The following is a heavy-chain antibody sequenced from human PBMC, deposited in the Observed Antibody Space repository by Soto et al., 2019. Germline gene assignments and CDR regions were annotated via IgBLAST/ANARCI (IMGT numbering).Heavy chain of an antibody. V-gene: IGHV5-51*01. D-gene: IGHD3-16*01. CDR1: GYXFTSYW. Sequence: EXLKIWCKGSGYXFTSYWVGWVRHMPGKGLEWMGIIYPGDSDTRYSPSFQGKVTISADKSISTAYLQWRRLKESETAMYYCARQTPFGGARYFDYWGQGTLLTAPQ. CDR3: ARQTPFGGARYFDY. CDR2: IYPGDSDT. J-gene: IGHJ4*02.